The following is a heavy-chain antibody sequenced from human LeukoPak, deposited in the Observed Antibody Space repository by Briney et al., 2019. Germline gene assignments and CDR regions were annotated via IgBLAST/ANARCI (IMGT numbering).Heavy chain of an antibody. CDR1: GGTFSSYA. V-gene: IGHV1-69*13. CDR2: IIPIFGTA. CDR3: ARAGARFLEWLPADY. Sequence: SVTVSCKASGGTFSSYAISWVRQAPGQGLEWMGGIIPIFGTANYAQKFQGRVTITADESTSTAYMELSSLRSEDTAVYYCARAGARFLEWLPADYWGQGTLVTVSS. D-gene: IGHD3-3*01. J-gene: IGHJ4*02.